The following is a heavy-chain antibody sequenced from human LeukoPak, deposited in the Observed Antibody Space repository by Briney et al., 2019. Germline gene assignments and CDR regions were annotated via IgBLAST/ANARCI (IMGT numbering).Heavy chain of an antibody. J-gene: IGHJ4*02. D-gene: IGHD3-22*01. V-gene: IGHV3-21*01. CDR2: ISSSSSYI. Sequence: GGSLRLSCAASGFTFSSYSMNWVRQAPGKGLEWVSSISSSSSYIYYADSVKGRFTISRDNAKNSLCLQMNSLRAEDTAVYYCARVLGGYNYDSSGYYAGMDYWGQGTLVTVSS. CDR1: GFTFSSYS. CDR3: ARVLGGYNYDSSGYYAGMDY.